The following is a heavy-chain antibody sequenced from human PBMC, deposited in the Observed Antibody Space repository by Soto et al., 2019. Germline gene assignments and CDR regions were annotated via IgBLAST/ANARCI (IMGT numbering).Heavy chain of an antibody. CDR3: ARGPQSSSWYAGAFDI. CDR1: GYTFTSYY. CDR2: INPSGGST. D-gene: IGHD6-13*01. V-gene: IGHV1-46*01. Sequence: ASVKVSCKASGYTFTSYYMHWVRQAPGQGLEWMGIINPSGGSTRYAQKFQGRVTMTRDTSTSTVYMELSSLRSEDTAVYYCARGPQSSSWYAGAFDIWGQGTMVTVSS. J-gene: IGHJ3*02.